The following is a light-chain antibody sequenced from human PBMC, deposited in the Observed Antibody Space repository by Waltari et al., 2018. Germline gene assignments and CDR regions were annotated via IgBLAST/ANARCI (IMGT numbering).Light chain of an antibody. J-gene: IGLJ2*01. CDR3: SSYISSSTLEL. CDR2: DVS. CDR1: SSDVGAYNY. Sequence: QSALTQPASVSGSPGQSITISCTGTSSDVGAYNYVSWYQQHPGKAPKLMIFDVSNRPSGVSNLFSGSKSGNTASRTISGLQAEDEADYYCSSYISSSTLELFGGGTSLTVL. V-gene: IGLV2-14*03.